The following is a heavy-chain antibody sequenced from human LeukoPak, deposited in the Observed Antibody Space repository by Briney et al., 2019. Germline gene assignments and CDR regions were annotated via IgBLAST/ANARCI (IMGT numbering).Heavy chain of an antibody. CDR3: ASFYDRSGRDY. CDR2: IGTGGSPI. V-gene: IGHV3-48*03. D-gene: IGHD3-22*01. J-gene: IGHJ4*02. Sequence: GGSLRLSCAASGFTFSSYEMNWVRQAPGKGLEWVSYIGTGGSPISYADSVKGRFTVSRDNPKNSLYLQMNSLRAEDTAVCYCASFYDRSGRDYWGQGTLVTVSS. CDR1: GFTFSSYE.